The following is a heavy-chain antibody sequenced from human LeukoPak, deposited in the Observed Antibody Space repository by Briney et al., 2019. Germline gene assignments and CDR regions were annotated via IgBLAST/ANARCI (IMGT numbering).Heavy chain of an antibody. CDR2: IYHGGIT. CDR1: GYSLSSGYY. Sequence: SETLSLTCAVSGYSLSSGYYWGWIRQPPGKGLEWIGSIYHGGITFYNPSLKSQVTISIDTSKNQFSLRLTSVTAADTAVYYCARHIGRCTNCYPNWFDLWGQGTLVTVSS. V-gene: IGHV4-38-2*01. CDR3: ARHIGRCTNCYPNWFDL. J-gene: IGHJ5*02. D-gene: IGHD2-2*01.